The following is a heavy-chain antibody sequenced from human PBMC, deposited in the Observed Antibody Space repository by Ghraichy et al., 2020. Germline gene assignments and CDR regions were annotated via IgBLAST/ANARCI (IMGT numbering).Heavy chain of an antibody. CDR3: AKYSSHWWNDVLDI. V-gene: IGHV3-23*01. CDR1: GFTFSSYA. J-gene: IGHJ3*02. D-gene: IGHD2-8*02. Sequence: GGSLRLSCAASGFTFSSYAMGWVRQAPGKGLEWVSAITGSGDNTQYADSVKGRFTFFRDNSKNTLYLQLSSLRAEDTAVYYCAKYSSHWWNDVLDIWGQGTMVTVSS. CDR2: ITGSGDNT.